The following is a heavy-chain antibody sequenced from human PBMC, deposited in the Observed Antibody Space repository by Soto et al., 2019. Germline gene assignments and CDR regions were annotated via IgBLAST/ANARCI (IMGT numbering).Heavy chain of an antibody. J-gene: IGHJ2*01. CDR1: GYTFTSNY. CDR2: INPSHSTT. D-gene: IGHD1-1*01. Sequence: QVHLVQSGAEVKKPGAAVKLSCKASGYTFTSNYLYWVRQSPGQRLEWMGMINPSHSTTTNARNFQGRVTMTRDTSTSTIYMEVTRLRSEDTAVYYCVRGSRNWLWHFDLWGHGTLVTVSS. CDR3: VRGSRNWLWHFDL. V-gene: IGHV1-46*03.